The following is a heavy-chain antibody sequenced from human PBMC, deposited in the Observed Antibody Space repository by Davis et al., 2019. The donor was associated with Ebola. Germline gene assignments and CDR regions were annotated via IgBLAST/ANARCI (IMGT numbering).Heavy chain of an antibody. CDR2: ISYSGST. D-gene: IGHD5-18*01. V-gene: IGHV4-59*01. Sequence: MPSETLSLTCTVSGDSISNYFWSWIRQPPGKGLEWLGYISYSGSTNYNPSLKSRVTISLDTSKNQFSLRLGSVTAADTAVYYCARDGGYNYDWSFEIWGRGTLVTVSS. CDR1: GDSISNYF. J-gene: IGHJ2*01. CDR3: ARDGGYNYDWSFEI.